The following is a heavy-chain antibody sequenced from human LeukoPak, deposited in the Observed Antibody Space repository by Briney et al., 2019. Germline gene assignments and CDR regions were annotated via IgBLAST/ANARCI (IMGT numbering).Heavy chain of an antibody. Sequence: PGGSLRLSCAASGFTFSSYGMHWVRQAPGKGLEWVAVISYDGSNKYYADSVKGRFTTSRDNSKNTLYLQMNSLRAEDTAVYYCAKDLYDIVVVPAAISYWGQGTLVTVSS. J-gene: IGHJ4*02. CDR3: AKDLYDIVVVPAAISY. D-gene: IGHD2-2*01. CDR2: ISYDGSNK. V-gene: IGHV3-30*18. CDR1: GFTFSSYG.